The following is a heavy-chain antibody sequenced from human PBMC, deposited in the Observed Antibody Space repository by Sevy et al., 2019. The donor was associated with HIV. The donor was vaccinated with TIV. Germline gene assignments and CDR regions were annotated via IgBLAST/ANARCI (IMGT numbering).Heavy chain of an antibody. CDR2: IYYSGST. CDR3: ARGSYYYDSSGYYGGAFDI. D-gene: IGHD3-22*01. CDR1: GGSISSYY. V-gene: IGHV4-59*01. J-gene: IGHJ3*02. Sequence: SETLSLTCTVSGGSISSYYWSWIRQPPGKGLEWTGYIYYSGSTNYNPSLKSRVTISVDTSKNQFSLKLSSVTAADTAVYYCARGSYYYDSSGYYGGAFDIWGQGTMVTVSS.